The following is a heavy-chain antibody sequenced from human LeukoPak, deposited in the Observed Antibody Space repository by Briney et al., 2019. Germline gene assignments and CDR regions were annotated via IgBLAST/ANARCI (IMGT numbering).Heavy chain of an antibody. V-gene: IGHV4-39*01. Sequence: SETLSLTCSVSGGSISSSSYYWGWIRQPPGKGLEWIGSVSNSGSTYYTPSLKSRVSISVDMSKNQFSPKLSSVTAADTAIYYCARTEYSWNYNYWGQGILVTVSS. D-gene: IGHD1-7*01. J-gene: IGHJ4*02. CDR1: GGSISSSSYY. CDR2: VSNSGST. CDR3: ARTEYSWNYNY.